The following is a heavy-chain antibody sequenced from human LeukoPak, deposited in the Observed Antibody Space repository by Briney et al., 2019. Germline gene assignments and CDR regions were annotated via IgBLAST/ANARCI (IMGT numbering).Heavy chain of an antibody. CDR1: GYSFTSYW. J-gene: IGHJ5*02. D-gene: IGHD3-10*01. Sequence: GESLKISCKGSGYSFTSYWIGWVRQMPGKGLEWMGIIYPGDSDTRYSPSFQGQVTISADKSISTAYLQWSSLKASDTAMYYCARHYYYGSGSYCNAHGKTTMGWFDPWGQGTLVTVSS. CDR2: IYPGDSDT. CDR3: ARHYYYGSGSYCNAHGKTTMGWFDP. V-gene: IGHV5-51*01.